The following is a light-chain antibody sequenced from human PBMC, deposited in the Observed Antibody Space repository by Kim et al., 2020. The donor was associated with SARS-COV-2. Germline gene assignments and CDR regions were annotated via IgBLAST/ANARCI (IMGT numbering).Light chain of an antibody. J-gene: IGLJ3*02. V-gene: IGLV3-21*04. CDR3: QVWDSSSDRLV. CDR2: YDS. Sequence: APGKTARMTCEGNNIGSKSVQWYQQRPGQAPVLVIYYDSDRPSGIPERFSGSNSGDTATLTISRVEAGDEADYFCQVWDSSSDRLVFGGGTQLTVL. CDR1: NIGSKS.